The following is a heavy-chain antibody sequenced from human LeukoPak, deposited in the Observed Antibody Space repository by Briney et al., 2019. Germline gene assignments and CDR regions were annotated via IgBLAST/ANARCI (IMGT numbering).Heavy chain of an antibody. D-gene: IGHD2-21*01. V-gene: IGHV5-51*01. CDR1: GYSFTSYW. CDR2: IYPGDSDT. Sequence: GESLKISCKGSGYSFTSYWIGWVRQMPGKGLEWMGIIYPGDSDTRYSPSFQGQVTISADKSISTAYLQWSSLKASDTAMYYCARLGPCGGDCSYDSPYYYYYMDVWGKGTTVTVSS. CDR3: ARLGPCGGDCSYDSPYYYYYMDV. J-gene: IGHJ6*03.